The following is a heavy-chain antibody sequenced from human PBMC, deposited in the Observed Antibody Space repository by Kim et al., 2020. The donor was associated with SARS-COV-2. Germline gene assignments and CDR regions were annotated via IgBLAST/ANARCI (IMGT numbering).Heavy chain of an antibody. J-gene: IGHJ4*02. D-gene: IGHD3-10*01. CDR1: GFTFSSYA. V-gene: IGHV3-23*01. CDR3: VKASDANYFRSGDY. Sequence: GGSLRLSCAASGFTFSSYAMSWIRQAPGRGLEWVSVIGTIPGITYYGDSVKGRFTISRDNSKNTVYLQMNSLRAEDTAVYYCVKASDANYFRSGDYWGQGTLVTVSS. CDR2: IGTIPGIT.